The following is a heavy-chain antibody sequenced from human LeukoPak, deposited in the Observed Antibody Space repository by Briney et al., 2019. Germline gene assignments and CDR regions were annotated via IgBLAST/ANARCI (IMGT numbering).Heavy chain of an antibody. CDR3: ASWTGPRGTNWFDP. CDR1: GGSVSSGSYY. V-gene: IGHV4-61*01. CDR2: IYYSGST. D-gene: IGHD1-1*01. Sequence: SETLSLTCTVSGGSVSSGSYYWSWIRQPPGKGLEWIGYIYYSGSTNYNPSLKSRVTISVDTSKNQFSLKLSSVTAADTAVYYCASWTGPRGTNWFDPWGQGTLVTVSS. J-gene: IGHJ5*02.